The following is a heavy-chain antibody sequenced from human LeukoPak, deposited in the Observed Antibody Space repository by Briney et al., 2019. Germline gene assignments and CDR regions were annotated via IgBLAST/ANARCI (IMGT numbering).Heavy chain of an antibody. D-gene: IGHD3-3*01. V-gene: IGHV3-74*01. CDR1: GFTFSSYW. CDR2: INSDGSST. CDR3: ARDRYYDFWSGYIDGYYYYGMDV. J-gene: IGHJ6*02. Sequence: PGGSLRLSCAASGFTFSSYWMHWVRQAPGKGLVWVSRINSDGSSTSYADSVKGRFTISRDNAKNTLYLQMNSLRAEDAAVYYCARDRYYDFWSGYIDGYYYYGMDVWGQGTTVTVSS.